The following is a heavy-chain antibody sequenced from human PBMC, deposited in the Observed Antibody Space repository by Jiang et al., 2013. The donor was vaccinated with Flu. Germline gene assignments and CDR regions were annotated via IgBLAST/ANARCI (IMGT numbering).Heavy chain of an antibody. CDR1: DSSISSGYY. D-gene: IGHD6-6*01. CDR2: IYQSGRT. J-gene: IGHJ5*01. Sequence: TCTVSDSSISSGYYWGWIRQPPGKGLEWIGSIYQSGRTYHNPSFRGRLIMSVDTSRNQFSLRLTSVTAADTALYYCARGLMTTSSSDPHTYFDPWGQGTLV. CDR3: ARGLMTTSSSDPHTYFDP. V-gene: IGHV4-38-2*02.